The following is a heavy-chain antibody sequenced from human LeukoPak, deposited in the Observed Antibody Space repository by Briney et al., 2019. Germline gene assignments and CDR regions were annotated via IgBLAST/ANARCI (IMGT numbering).Heavy chain of an antibody. CDR3: ARQLWSSAFDP. D-gene: IGHD3-3*01. Sequence: PGEPLKISCKGSGYSFTSYWIGWVRQMPGKGLEGMGIIYPGDSDTRYSPSFQGQVTISVDKSISTVYLQLSSLKASDTAMYYCARQLWSSAFDPWGQGTLVTVSS. CDR1: GYSFTSYW. J-gene: IGHJ5*02. V-gene: IGHV5-51*01. CDR2: IYPGDSDT.